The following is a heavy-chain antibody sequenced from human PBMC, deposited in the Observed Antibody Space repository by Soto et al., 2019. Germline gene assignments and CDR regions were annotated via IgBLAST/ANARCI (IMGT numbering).Heavy chain of an antibody. CDR2: IVVGSGNT. J-gene: IGHJ5*02. CDR1: GFTFTSSA. Sequence: QMQLVQSGPEVKKPGTSVKVSCKASGFTFTSSAMQWVRQARGQRLEWIGWIVVGSGNTNYAQKFQERVTITRDMPTRTAYMELSSLRSEDTAVYYCAASSLVGYSSSWYENWFDPWGQGTLVTVSS. CDR3: AASSLVGYSSSWYENWFDP. D-gene: IGHD6-13*01. V-gene: IGHV1-58*02.